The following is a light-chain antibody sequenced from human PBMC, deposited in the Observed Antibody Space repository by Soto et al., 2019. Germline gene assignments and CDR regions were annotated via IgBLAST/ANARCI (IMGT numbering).Light chain of an antibody. CDR3: ISSTDRQSYL. V-gene: IGLV2-14*03. CDR2: AVS. Sequence: QSALTQPASVSGSAGQSITSSCSGTSSDIGSYNHVGWYQQFPGKSPKLMIYAVSDRPSGVSDRFSGSKSGITASLTISGLQTEDEADYYCISSTDRQSYLFGTGTKVTVL. J-gene: IGLJ1*01. CDR1: SSDIGSYNH.